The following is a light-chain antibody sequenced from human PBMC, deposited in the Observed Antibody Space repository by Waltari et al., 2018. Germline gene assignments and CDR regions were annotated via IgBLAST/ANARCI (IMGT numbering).Light chain of an antibody. CDR1: QGIRND. V-gene: IGKV1-17*01. Sequence: DIQMTQFPSSLSASIGDRVTITCRASQGIRNDVGWYQQRPGKVPKRLIYAAFNLQNGVPSRFSGSGSGTEFTLTISSLQPEDFATYYCLQHNSYPLTFGGGTKVEIK. CDR3: LQHNSYPLT. J-gene: IGKJ4*01. CDR2: AAF.